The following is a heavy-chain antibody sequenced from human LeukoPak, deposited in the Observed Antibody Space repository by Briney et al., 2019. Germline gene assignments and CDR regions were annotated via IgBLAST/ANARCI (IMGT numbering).Heavy chain of an antibody. J-gene: IGHJ6*03. CDR1: GGSISSDSYY. D-gene: IGHD3-3*01. CDR2: TYYTGST. CDR3: ARDVEVFGNYYYYYMDV. Sequence: SETLSLTCTVSGGSISSDSYYWGWIRQPPGKGLEWVGNTYYTGSTYYSPSIKSRVTISADTSKNQFSLNLSSVTAADTAVYYCARDVEVFGNYYYYYMDVWGTGTTVTVSS. V-gene: IGHV4-39*07.